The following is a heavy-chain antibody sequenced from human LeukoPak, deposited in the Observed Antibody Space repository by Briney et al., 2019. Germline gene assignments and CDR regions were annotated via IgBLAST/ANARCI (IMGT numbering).Heavy chain of an antibody. J-gene: IGHJ4*02. Sequence: GGSLRLSCAASGFTFSNYAMNWVRQAPGKGLEWVSTISASGSSTYYADSVKGRFTFSRDNSKNTLYLQMNSLRAEDTAVYYCAKGPHSSGWYNYFDYWGQGTLVTVSS. D-gene: IGHD6-19*01. V-gene: IGHV3-23*01. CDR1: GFTFSNYA. CDR2: ISASGSST. CDR3: AKGPHSSGWYNYFDY.